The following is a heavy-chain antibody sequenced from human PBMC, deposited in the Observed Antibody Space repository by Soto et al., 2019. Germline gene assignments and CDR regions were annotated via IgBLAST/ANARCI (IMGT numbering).Heavy chain of an antibody. CDR3: ARSAVVVPAAIWDYYYGMDV. Sequence: RGESLKISCKGSGYSFTSYWIGWVRQMPGKGLEWMGIIYPGDSDTRYSPSFQGQVTISADKSISTAYLQWSSLKASDTAMYYCARSAVVVPAAIWDYYYGMDVWGQGTTVTVSS. D-gene: IGHD2-2*01. CDR1: GYSFTSYW. CDR2: IYPGDSDT. V-gene: IGHV5-51*01. J-gene: IGHJ6*02.